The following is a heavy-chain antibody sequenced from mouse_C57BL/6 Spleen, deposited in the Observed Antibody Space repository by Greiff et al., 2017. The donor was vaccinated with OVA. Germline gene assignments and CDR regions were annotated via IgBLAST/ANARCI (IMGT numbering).Heavy chain of an antibody. J-gene: IGHJ3*01. V-gene: IGHV5-9*01. CDR2: ISGGGGNT. Sequence: EVKLMESGGGLVKPGGSLKLSCAASGFTFSSYTMSWVRQTPEKRLEWVATISGGGGNTYYPDNAKNTLYLQMSSLRSEDTALYYCARLYYDYDVGFFAYWGQGTLVTVSA. D-gene: IGHD2-4*01. CDR1: GFTFSSYT. CDR3: ARLYYDYDVGFFAY.